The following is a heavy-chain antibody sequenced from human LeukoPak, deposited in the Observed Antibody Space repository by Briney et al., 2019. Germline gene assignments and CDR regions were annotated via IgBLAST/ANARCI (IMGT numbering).Heavy chain of an antibody. CDR1: GGSFSGYY. J-gene: IGHJ4*02. D-gene: IGHD3-22*01. CDR3: ARGSRMSSGYYRGQFDY. CDR2: INHSGST. Sequence: SKTLSLTCAVYGGSFSGYYWSWIRQPPGKGLEWIREINHSGSTNYNPSLKSRVTISVDTSKNQFSLKLSSVTAADTAVYYCARGSRMSSGYYRGQFDYWGQGTLVTVSS. V-gene: IGHV4-34*01.